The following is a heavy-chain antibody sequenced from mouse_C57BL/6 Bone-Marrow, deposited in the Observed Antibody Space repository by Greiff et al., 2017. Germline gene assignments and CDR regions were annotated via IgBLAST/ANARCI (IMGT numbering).Heavy chain of an antibody. CDR3: AEGPLYAMDY. D-gene: IGHD3-3*01. V-gene: IGHV1-82*01. CDR2: IYPGDGDT. CDR1: GYAFSSSW. J-gene: IGHJ4*01. Sequence: QVQLQQSGPELVKPGASVKISCKASGYAFSSSWMNWVKQRPGKGLEWIGRIYPGDGDTNYNGKFKGKATLTADKSSSTAYMQLSSLTSEDSAVYYCAEGPLYAMDYWGQGTSVTVSS.